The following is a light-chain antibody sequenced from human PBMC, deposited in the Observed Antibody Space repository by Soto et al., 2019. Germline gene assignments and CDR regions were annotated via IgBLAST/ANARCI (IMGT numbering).Light chain of an antibody. CDR3: AAWDDSLSAWV. CDR2: RHS. Sequence: QSVLTQSPSASGAPGQRVTIPCSGSSSNIGSNHVYWYQQLPGTAPKLLIYRHSLRPSGVPDRFSGSKSGTSASLAISGLRSDDEADYYCAAWDDSLSAWVFGGGTKLTVL. V-gene: IGLV1-47*01. CDR1: SSNIGSNH. J-gene: IGLJ3*02.